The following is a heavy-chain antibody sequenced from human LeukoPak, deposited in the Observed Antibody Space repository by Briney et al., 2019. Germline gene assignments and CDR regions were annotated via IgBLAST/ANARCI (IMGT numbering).Heavy chain of an antibody. Sequence: SETLSLTCTVSGGSISSYYWSWIRQPPGKGLEWIGYIYYSGSTNYNPSLKSRVTISVDTSKNQFSLKLSSVTAADTAVYYCARGYSSSWYWGYWGQGTLATVSS. CDR3: ARGYSSSWYWGY. CDR1: GGSISSYY. CDR2: IYYSGST. J-gene: IGHJ4*02. V-gene: IGHV4-59*08. D-gene: IGHD6-13*01.